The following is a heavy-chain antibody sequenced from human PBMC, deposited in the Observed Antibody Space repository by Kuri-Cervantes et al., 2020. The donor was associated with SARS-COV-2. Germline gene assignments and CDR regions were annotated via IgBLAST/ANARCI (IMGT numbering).Heavy chain of an antibody. V-gene: IGHV1-8*01. CDR1: GYAFTSYD. CDR3: ARTALEWLLYRYQAGYMDV. J-gene: IGHJ6*03. D-gene: IGHD3-3*01. CDR2: MNPNSGNT. Sequence: ASVKVSCKASGYAFTSYDINWVRQATGQGLEWMGWMNPNSGNTGYAQKFQGRVTMTRNTSISTAYMELSSLRSEDTAVYYCARTALEWLLYRYQAGYMDVWGKGTTVTVSS.